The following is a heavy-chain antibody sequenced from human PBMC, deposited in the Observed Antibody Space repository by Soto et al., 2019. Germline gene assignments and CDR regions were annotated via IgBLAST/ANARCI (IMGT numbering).Heavy chain of an antibody. CDR2: INPNSGGT. Sequence: ASVKVSCKASGYTFTGYYMHWVRQAPGQGXEWMGWINPNSGGTDYAQKFQGWVTMTRDTSISTAYMELSRLRSDDTAVYYCARVGSRHDNSSGWYYAFDIWGQGTMVTVS. D-gene: IGHD6-19*01. J-gene: IGHJ3*02. V-gene: IGHV1-2*04. CDR3: ARVGSRHDNSSGWYYAFDI. CDR1: GYTFTGYY.